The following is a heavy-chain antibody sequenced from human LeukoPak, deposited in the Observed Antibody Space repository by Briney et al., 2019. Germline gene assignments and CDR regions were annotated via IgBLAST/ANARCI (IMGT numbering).Heavy chain of an antibody. Sequence: RGESLKISCKGSGYSFTSYRIGWVRQMPGKGLEWMGIICPGDSDTRYSPSFQGQVTISADKSISTAYLQWSSLKASDTAMYYCARQYYGSGSYTDYWGQGTLVTVSS. V-gene: IGHV5-51*01. CDR1: GYSFTSYR. J-gene: IGHJ4*02. CDR3: ARQYYGSGSYTDY. D-gene: IGHD3-10*01. CDR2: ICPGDSDT.